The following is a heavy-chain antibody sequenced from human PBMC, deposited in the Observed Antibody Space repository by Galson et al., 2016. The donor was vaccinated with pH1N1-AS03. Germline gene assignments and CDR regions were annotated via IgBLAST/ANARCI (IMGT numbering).Heavy chain of an antibody. D-gene: IGHD3-10*01. Sequence: SLRLSCAASGFTFRNSAMSWVRQAPGKGLEWVSGISAGGGTYYAGSVKGRFTICRGNSKSTLSLQINTVRAEDTAVYYCARAPHMVTSYDSESDEPVDFFDFWGQGTMVTVSS. CDR3: ARAPHMVTSYDSESDEPVDFFDF. CDR2: ISAGGGT. CDR1: GFTFRNSA. V-gene: IGHV3-23*01. J-gene: IGHJ3*01.